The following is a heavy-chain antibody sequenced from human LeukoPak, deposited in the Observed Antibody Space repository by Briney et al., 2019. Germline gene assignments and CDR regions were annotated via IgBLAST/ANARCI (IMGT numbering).Heavy chain of an antibody. D-gene: IGHD1-1*01. CDR2: VFDSGGA. V-gene: IGHV4-59*08. J-gene: IGHJ4*02. Sequence: SETLSLTCTVSGASISDYYWSWIRQPPGQGLEWIGYVFDSGGANYNPSLKSRVTISVGRSKNQFSLKVRSVTAADTAVYYCARLNGGYWGQGTLVTVSS. CDR1: GASISDYY. CDR3: ARLNGGY.